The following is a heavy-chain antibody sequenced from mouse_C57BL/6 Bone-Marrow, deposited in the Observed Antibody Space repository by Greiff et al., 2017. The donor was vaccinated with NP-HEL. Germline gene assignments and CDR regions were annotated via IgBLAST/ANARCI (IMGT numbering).Heavy chain of an antibody. V-gene: IGHV5-4*03. CDR2: ISDGGSYT. J-gene: IGHJ3*01. CDR1: GFTFSSYA. Sequence: DVKLVESGGGLVKPGGSLKLSCAASGFTFSSYAMSWVRQTPEKRLEWVATISDGGSYTYYPDNVKGRFTISRDNAKDNLYLQMSHLKSEDTAMYYCARNDDGWFAYWGQGTLVTVSA. CDR3: ARNDDGWFAY. D-gene: IGHD2-12*01.